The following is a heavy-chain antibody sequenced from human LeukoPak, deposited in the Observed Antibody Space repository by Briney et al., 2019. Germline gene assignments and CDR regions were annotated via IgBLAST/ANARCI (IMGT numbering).Heavy chain of an antibody. Sequence: GGSLTLSCAASGFTFSSYWMHWVRQAPGKGLVWVSRINSDGSTTTYADSVKGRFTISRDNAKNTLYLQMNSLRVEDTAVYYCARAGVVGATIALDIWGQGTMGTVSS. CDR2: INSDGSTT. D-gene: IGHD1-26*01. V-gene: IGHV3-74*01. CDR1: GFTFSSYW. CDR3: ARAGVVGATIALDI. J-gene: IGHJ3*02.